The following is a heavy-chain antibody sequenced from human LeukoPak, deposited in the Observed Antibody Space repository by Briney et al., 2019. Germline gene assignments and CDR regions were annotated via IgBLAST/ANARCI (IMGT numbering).Heavy chain of an antibody. D-gene: IGHD6-13*01. CDR3: ARHFSSWDGEDFDY. CDR1: GGSISSYY. CDR2: IYYSGST. V-gene: IGHV4-59*08. Sequence: PSETLSLTCTVSGGSISSYYWSWIRQPLGKGLEWIGYIYYSGSTNYNPSLKSRVTISVDTSKNQFSLKLSSVTAADTAVYYCARHFSSWDGEDFDYWGQGTLVTVSS. J-gene: IGHJ4*02.